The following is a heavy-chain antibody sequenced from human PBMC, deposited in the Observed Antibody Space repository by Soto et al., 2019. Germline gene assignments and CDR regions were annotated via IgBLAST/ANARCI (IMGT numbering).Heavy chain of an antibody. CDR2: ISFDGSNK. D-gene: IGHD6-25*01. Sequence: QVQLVESGGDVVQPGRSLRLSCAASGFTFSDYSMHWVRQAPGKGLEWVALISFDGSNKYYADSVKGRFTISRDNSKNTLYLQMNSLRAEDTAVYYCARGDSSGVYYWGQGTLVTVSS. J-gene: IGHJ4*02. CDR1: GFTFSDYS. V-gene: IGHV3-30-3*01. CDR3: ARGDSSGVYY.